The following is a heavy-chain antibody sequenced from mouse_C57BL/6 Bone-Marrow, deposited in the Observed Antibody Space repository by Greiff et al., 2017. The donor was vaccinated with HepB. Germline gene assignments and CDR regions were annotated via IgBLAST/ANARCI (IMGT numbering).Heavy chain of an antibody. V-gene: IGHV14-4*01. CDR2: IDPENGDT. J-gene: IGHJ1*03. CDR3: TTGAFYYYGSSYDWYFDG. Sequence: EVQLQQSGAELVRPGASVKLSCTASGFNIKDDYMHWVKQRPEQGLEWIGWIDPENGDTEYASKFQGKATITADTTSNTAYLQLSSLTSEDTAVYDCTTGAFYYYGSSYDWYFDGWGTGTTVTVSA. D-gene: IGHD1-1*01. CDR1: GFNIKDDY.